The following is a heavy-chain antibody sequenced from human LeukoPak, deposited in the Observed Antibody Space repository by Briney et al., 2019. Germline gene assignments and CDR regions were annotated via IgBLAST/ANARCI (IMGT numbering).Heavy chain of an antibody. V-gene: IGHV1-8*01. Sequence: ASVKVSCKASGYTFTSYDINLVRQATGQGLEWMGWMNPNSGNTGYAQKFQGRVTMTRNTSISTAYMELSSLGSEDTAVYYCARGGNIVATNGYYYMDVWGKGTTVTVSS. CDR2: MNPNSGNT. CDR1: GYTFTSYD. D-gene: IGHD5-12*01. J-gene: IGHJ6*03. CDR3: ARGGNIVATNGYYYMDV.